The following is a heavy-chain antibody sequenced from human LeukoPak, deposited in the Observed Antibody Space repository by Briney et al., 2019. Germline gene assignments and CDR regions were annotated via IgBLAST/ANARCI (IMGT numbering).Heavy chain of an antibody. V-gene: IGHV1-46*03. CDR2: INPSGGST. D-gene: IGHD3-10*01. Sequence: ASVKVSRKASGYTFTSYYMHWVRQAPGQGLEWMGIINPSGGSTSYAQKFQGRVTMTRDTSTSTVYMELSSLRSEDTAVYYCVKGFPGAGHIDPWGQGTLVTVSS. CDR1: GYTFTSYY. J-gene: IGHJ5*02. CDR3: VKGFPGAGHIDP.